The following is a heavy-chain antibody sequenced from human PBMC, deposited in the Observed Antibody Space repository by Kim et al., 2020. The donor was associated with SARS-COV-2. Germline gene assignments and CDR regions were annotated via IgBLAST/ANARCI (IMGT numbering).Heavy chain of an antibody. D-gene: IGHD3-9*01. CDR3: ARWVHFDWLSDYYGMDV. CDR2: IYHSGST. CDR1: GGSISSSNW. Sequence: SETLSLTCAVSGGSISSSNWWSWVRQPPGKGLEWIGEIYHSGSTNYNPSLKSRVTISVDKSKNQFSLKLSSVTAADTAVYYCARWVHFDWLSDYYGMDVWGQGTTVTVSS. V-gene: IGHV4-4*02. J-gene: IGHJ6*02.